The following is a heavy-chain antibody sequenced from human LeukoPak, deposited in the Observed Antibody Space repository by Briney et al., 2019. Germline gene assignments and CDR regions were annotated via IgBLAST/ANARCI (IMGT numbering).Heavy chain of an antibody. V-gene: IGHV3-30*02. CDR3: ARARGYSSSSGETFGY. Sequence: GGSLRLSCAASGFTFSSYGMHWVRQAPGKGLEWVAFIRYDGSNKYYADSVKGRFTISRDNSKNTLYLQMNSLRAEDTALYYCARARGYSSSSGETFGYWGQGTLVTVSS. J-gene: IGHJ4*02. D-gene: IGHD6-6*01. CDR1: GFTFSSYG. CDR2: IRYDGSNK.